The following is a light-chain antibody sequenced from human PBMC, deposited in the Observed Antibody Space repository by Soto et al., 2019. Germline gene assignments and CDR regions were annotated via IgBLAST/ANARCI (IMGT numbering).Light chain of an antibody. Sequence: QSALTQPASVSGSPGQSITISCTGTSSDVGAYNHVSWYQQHPGKAPQLIIYEVSNRPSGLSNRFSASKSGNTASLTISGLQAEDEADYYCCSYTTSSTLVFGTGTMVTVL. J-gene: IGLJ1*01. V-gene: IGLV2-14*01. CDR3: CSYTTSSTLV. CDR2: EVS. CDR1: SSDVGAYNH.